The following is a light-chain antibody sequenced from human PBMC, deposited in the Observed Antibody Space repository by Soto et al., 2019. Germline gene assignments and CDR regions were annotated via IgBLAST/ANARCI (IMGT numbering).Light chain of an antibody. CDR1: QSISSW. Sequence: DIPMTQSPSTLSASVGDRVTITCRASQSISSWLAWYQQKPGKAPKLLIYDASSLESGVPSRFSGSGSGTEFTLTISSLQPDDFATYYCQQYNGYSPAFGQGTKVEI. CDR2: DAS. CDR3: QQYNGYSPA. J-gene: IGKJ1*01. V-gene: IGKV1-5*01.